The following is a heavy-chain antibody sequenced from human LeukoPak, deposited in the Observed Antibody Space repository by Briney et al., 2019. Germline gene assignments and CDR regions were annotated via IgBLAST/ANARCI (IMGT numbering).Heavy chain of an antibody. Sequence: EAAGNLRFSGAASAFTFISYGMSWVRQAPGNGLKWVSAIRGGGGSTYYADSVKGRFTISRDNSKNTLYLQMNSLRAEDTAVYYCAKVWGAVAGDFDYWGQGTLVTVSS. CDR3: AKVWGAVAGDFDY. D-gene: IGHD6-19*01. J-gene: IGHJ4*02. CDR2: IRGGGGST. CDR1: AFTFISYG. V-gene: IGHV3-23*01.